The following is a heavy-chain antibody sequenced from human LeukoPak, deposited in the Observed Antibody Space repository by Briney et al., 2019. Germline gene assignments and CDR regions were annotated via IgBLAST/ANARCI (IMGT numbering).Heavy chain of an antibody. CDR1: GYTLTGYY. J-gene: IGHJ4*02. D-gene: IGHD3-3*01. CDR2: INPNSGGT. CDR3: ARESPTYGFWSGYPDY. Sequence: ASVKVSCKASGYTLTGYYMHWVRQAPGQGLEWMGWINPNSGGTKYAQKFQGRVTMTRDTSISTAYMELSRVRSDDTAVYYCARESPTYGFWSGYPDYWGQGTLVTVSS. V-gene: IGHV1-2*02.